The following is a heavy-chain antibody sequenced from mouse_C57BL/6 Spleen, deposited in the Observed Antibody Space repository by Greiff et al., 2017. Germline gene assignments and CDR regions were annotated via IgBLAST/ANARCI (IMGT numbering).Heavy chain of an antibody. D-gene: IGHD2-4*01. CDR2: INPSNGGT. J-gene: IGHJ3*01. CDR3: AREGEDDYDRTWFAY. CDR1: GYTFTSYW. V-gene: IGHV1-53*01. Sequence: QVQLQQPGTELVKPGASVKLSCKASGYTFTSYWMHWVKQRPGQGLEWIGNINPSNGGTNYNEKFKSKATLTVDKASSTAYMQLSSLTSEDSAVYDCAREGEDDYDRTWFAYWGKGALVTVSA.